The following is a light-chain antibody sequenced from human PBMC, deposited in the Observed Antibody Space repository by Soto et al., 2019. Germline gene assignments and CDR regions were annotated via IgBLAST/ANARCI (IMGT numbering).Light chain of an antibody. V-gene: IGKV1-17*01. J-gene: IGKJ1*01. Sequence: DTQMTQFPSSLSASVGDRVTITCRASQGIRNDLGWYQPKPGKAPKRLIYAASSLQSGVPSRFSGSGAGTEFTLAISSLQPEDSATCYCLQQSTSPLTFGQGTKVEIK. CDR2: AAS. CDR3: LQQSTSPLT. CDR1: QGIRND.